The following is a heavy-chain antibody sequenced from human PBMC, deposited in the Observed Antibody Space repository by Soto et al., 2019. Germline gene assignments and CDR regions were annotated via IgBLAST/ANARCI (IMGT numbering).Heavy chain of an antibody. CDR2: ISNDGVST. J-gene: IGHJ1*01. Sequence: EVQLVESGGGLVQPGGSLRLSCVASGFTFSSYWMHWVRQAPGKGPVWVSSISNDGVSTSYADPVKGRFTISRDNAKNALYLQMNSLRAEDTAVYYCARLPNKSPHNWGQGTLVIVSP. V-gene: IGHV3-74*01. CDR3: ARLPNKSPHN. CDR1: GFTFSSYW.